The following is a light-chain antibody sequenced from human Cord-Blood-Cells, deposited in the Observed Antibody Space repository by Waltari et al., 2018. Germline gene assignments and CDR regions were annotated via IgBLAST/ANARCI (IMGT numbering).Light chain of an antibody. V-gene: IGLV3-21*04. J-gene: IGLJ2*01. CDR1: NIGSKS. Sequence: SYVLTQPPSVSVAPGKTARITCGGNNIGSKSVHWYQQKPGQAPVLVIYYDSDRPSGIPERFSGSNSGNTATLTISGVEAGDEADYYCQVWDSSSDHLVFGGGTKLTVL. CDR3: QVWDSSSDHLV. CDR2: YDS.